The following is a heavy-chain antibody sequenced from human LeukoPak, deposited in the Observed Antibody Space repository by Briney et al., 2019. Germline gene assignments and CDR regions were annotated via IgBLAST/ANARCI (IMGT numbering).Heavy chain of an antibody. CDR1: GYTFTSYG. CDR3: ARDGVYDSSGYYSYYFDY. CDR2: ISAYNGNT. D-gene: IGHD3-22*01. Sequence: GASVKVSCKASGYTFTSYGISWVRQAPGQGLERMGWISAYNGNTNYAQKLQGRVTMTTDTSTSTGYMELRSLRSDVTAVYYCARDGVYDSSGYYSYYFDYWGQGTLVTVSS. J-gene: IGHJ4*02. V-gene: IGHV1-18*01.